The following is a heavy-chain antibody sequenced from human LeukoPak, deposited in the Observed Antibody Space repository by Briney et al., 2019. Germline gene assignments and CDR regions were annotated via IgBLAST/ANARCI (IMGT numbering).Heavy chain of an antibody. CDR1: GGSFSGYY. V-gene: IGHV4-34*01. Sequence: SETLSLTCAVYGGSFSGYYWSWIRQPPGKGLEWIGEINHSGSTNYNPSLKSRVTISVDTSKNQFSLKLSSVTAADTAVYYCARGHYYDSSGYYCDYWGQGTLVTVSP. D-gene: IGHD3-22*01. CDR3: ARGHYYDSSGYYCDY. J-gene: IGHJ4*02. CDR2: INHSGST.